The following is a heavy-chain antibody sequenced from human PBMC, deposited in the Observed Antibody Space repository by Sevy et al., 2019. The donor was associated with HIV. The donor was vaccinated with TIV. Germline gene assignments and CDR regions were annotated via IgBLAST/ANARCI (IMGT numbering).Heavy chain of an antibody. D-gene: IGHD3-22*01. V-gene: IGHV1-24*01. Sequence: ASVKVSCKASGHTLTDLSMHWVRQAPGKGFEWIGRFDPEDGERIYAQKFQGRVTMTEDTSTDKAYMELGSLRSEDTAVYYCSATREYYSDSYGYFDYWGQGTLVTVSS. CDR2: FDPEDGER. CDR1: GHTLTDLS. J-gene: IGHJ4*02. CDR3: SATREYYSDSYGYFDY.